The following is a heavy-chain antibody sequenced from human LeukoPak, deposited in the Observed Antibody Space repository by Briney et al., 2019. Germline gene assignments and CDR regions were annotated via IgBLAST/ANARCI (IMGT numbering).Heavy chain of an antibody. J-gene: IGHJ4*02. D-gene: IGHD3-10*01. V-gene: IGHV3-23*01. Sequence: GGSLRLSCAASGFTFSSYGMSWVRQAPGKGLEWVSAISGSGDNTYYADSVKGRFTISRDNSKNTLYLQMNSLRAEDTAVYYCAKVTYGSGTYGAFDYWGQGTLVTVSS. CDR1: GFTFSSYG. CDR3: AKVTYGSGTYGAFDY. CDR2: ISGSGDNT.